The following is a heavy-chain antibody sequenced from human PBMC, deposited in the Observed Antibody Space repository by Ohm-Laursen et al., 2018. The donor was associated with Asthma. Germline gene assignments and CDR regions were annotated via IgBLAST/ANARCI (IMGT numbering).Heavy chain of an antibody. CDR3: AHSVCSTSCYTAFDI. CDR2: IYWDDDK. V-gene: IGHV2-5*02. J-gene: IGHJ3*02. D-gene: IGHD2-2*02. CDR1: GFSLSTTGVG. Sequence: TQTLTLTCTFSGFSLSTTGVGVGWIRQPPGKALEWLAPIYWDDDKRYSPSLRSRLSITKDTSKSQVVLTMTNMDPVDAATYYCAHSVCSTSCYTAFDIWGQGTMVTVSS.